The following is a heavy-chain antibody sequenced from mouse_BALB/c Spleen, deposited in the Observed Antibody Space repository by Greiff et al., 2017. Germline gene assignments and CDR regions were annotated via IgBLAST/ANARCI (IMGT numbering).Heavy chain of an antibody. V-gene: IGHV5-4*02. D-gene: IGHD1-1*01. CDR2: ISDGGSYT. CDR1: GFTFSDYY. CDR3: ARGHYGSSSLAMDY. J-gene: IGHJ4*01. Sequence: EVKVVESGGGLVKPGGSLKLSCAASGFTFSDYYMYWVRQTPEKRLEWVATISDGGSYTYYPDSVKGRFTISRDNAKNNLYLQMSSLKSEDTAMYYCARGHYGSSSLAMDYWGQGTSVTVSS.